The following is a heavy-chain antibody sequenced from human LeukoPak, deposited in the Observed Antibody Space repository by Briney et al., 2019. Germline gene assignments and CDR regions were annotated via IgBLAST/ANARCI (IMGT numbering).Heavy chain of an antibody. Sequence: SETLSLTCTVSGGSISTYYWSWIRQPPGEGLEWIGYIYNSGTTNYNPSLKSRVTISVDTSKNQFSLKLSSVSAADTAVYYCARVGDGNFDYWGQGTLVTVSS. J-gene: IGHJ4*02. V-gene: IGHV4-59*01. CDR1: GGSISTYY. CDR2: IYNSGTT. CDR3: ARVGDGNFDY.